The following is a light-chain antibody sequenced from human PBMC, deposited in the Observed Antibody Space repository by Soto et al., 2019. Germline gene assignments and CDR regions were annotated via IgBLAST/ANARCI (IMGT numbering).Light chain of an antibody. CDR1: QSIGSW. CDR2: KAS. CDR3: QQYNNYSWT. Sequence: DIQMTQSPSTLSASVGDRVTITCRASQSIGSWLAWYQQKPGKAPNLLIYKASSLGSGVPSRFSGSGSGTDFTLTISSLQPDDFATYYCQQYNNYSWTFGQGTKVEIK. V-gene: IGKV1-5*03. J-gene: IGKJ1*01.